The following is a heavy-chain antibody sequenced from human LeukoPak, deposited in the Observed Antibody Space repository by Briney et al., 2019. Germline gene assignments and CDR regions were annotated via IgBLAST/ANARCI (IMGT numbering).Heavy chain of an antibody. V-gene: IGHV3-15*01. CDR2: LKSKTDGGTS. D-gene: IGHD6-25*01. J-gene: IGHJ5*02. CDR1: GFTFTNAW. CDR3: TTDLSA. Sequence: GGSLRLSCAASGFTFTNAWMTWVRQAPGKGLEWVGRLKSKTDGGTSGYAAPVKGRFTMSRDDSKNTLYLQMNSLKIEDTAVYYCTTDLSAWGQGTLVTVSS.